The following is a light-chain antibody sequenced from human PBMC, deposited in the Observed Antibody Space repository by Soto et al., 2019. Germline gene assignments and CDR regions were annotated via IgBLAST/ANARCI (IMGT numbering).Light chain of an antibody. V-gene: IGKV3-15*01. J-gene: IGKJ1*01. Sequence: EIVMTQSPATLSVSPGERDTLSCMAIQSISSNFAWYQQKPGQAPRLLIYGASTRATGIPARFSGSWSGTEFTLTISSLQSEDFALYYCQQYNNWPPWTVGQGTKVEIK. CDR3: QQYNNWPPWT. CDR2: GAS. CDR1: QSISSN.